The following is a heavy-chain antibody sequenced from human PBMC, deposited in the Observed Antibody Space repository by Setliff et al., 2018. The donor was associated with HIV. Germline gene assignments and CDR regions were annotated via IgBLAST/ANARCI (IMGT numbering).Heavy chain of an antibody. D-gene: IGHD4-17*01. CDR2: INPNSGGST. CDR1: GYTFTGYY. Sequence: GASVKVSCKASGYTFTGYYMHWVRQAPGQGLEWMGWINPNSGGSTSYAQKFQGRVTMTRYTSTSTVYMELSSLRTEDTALYYCAKDLGGGSYGNWAYGMDVGGQGTTVTVSS. CDR3: AKDLGGGSYGNWAYGMDV. V-gene: IGHV1-46*01. J-gene: IGHJ6*02.